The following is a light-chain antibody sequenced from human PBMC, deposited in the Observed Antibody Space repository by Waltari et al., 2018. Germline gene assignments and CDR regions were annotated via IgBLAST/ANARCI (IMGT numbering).Light chain of an antibody. V-gene: IGKV1-12*01. Sequence: DIQMTQFPSSVSASIGDSVTMTCRASEDISKWLAWYQQSPGQPPKLLIYTASTLQTGVPSRFAGSGSGTDFTLTIDNLQPEDFATYYCQQGNSFPRTFGQGTKVEVK. CDR3: QQGNSFPRT. CDR1: EDISKW. J-gene: IGKJ1*01. CDR2: TAS.